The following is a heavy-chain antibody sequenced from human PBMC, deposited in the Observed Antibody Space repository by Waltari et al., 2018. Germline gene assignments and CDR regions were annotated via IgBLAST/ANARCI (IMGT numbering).Heavy chain of an antibody. V-gene: IGHV4-39*07. CDR2: IYYSGRT. CDR3: ARAGYSSVSGGLGHFDY. D-gene: IGHD6-19*01. CDR1: GGSISSSSYY. J-gene: IGHJ4*02. Sequence: QLQLQESGPGLVKPSETLSLTCTVSGGSISSSSYYWGWIRQPPGKGLEWIGSIYYSGRTYYNPSLKSRVTISVDTSKNQFSLKLSSVTAADTAVYYCARAGYSSVSGGLGHFDYWGQGTLVTVSS.